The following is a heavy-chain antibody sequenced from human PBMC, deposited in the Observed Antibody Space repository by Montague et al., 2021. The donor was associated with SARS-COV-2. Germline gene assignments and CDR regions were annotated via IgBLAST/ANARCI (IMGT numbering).Heavy chain of an antibody. D-gene: IGHD6-13*01. J-gene: IGHJ6*02. V-gene: IGHV4-39*07. CDR2: IYDSGST. CDR3: ARVGRQQLVRLSGMDV. Sequence: TLSLTCTVSGGXISSSSYYWGWIRQPPGKGLEWIGSIYDSGSTYYIPSRKSRVTISVDTSKNQFSLKLSSVTAADTAVYYCARVGRQQLVRLSGMDVWGQGTTVTVSS. CDR1: GGXISSSSYY.